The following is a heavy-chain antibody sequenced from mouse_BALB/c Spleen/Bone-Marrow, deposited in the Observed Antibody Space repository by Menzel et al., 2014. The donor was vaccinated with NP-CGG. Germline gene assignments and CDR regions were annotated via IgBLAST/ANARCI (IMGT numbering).Heavy chain of an antibody. CDR1: GYTFTSYT. D-gene: IGHD1-1*01. V-gene: IGHV1-4*01. CDR2: INPSSGYT. CDR3: ARSLRWYFDV. J-gene: IGHJ1*01. Sequence: VQLQQSGAELARPGASVKMSCKASGYTFTSYTMHWVKHRPGQGLEWIGYINPSSGYTNYNQKFKDKATLTADKSSSTAYMQLSSLTSEDSAVYYCARSLRWYFDVWGAGTTVTVSS.